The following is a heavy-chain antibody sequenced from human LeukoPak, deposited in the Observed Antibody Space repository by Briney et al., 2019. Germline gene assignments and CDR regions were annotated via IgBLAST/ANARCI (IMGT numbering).Heavy chain of an antibody. CDR2: INPNSGGT. CDR3: ARVSGSLPEYFQH. D-gene: IGHD1-26*01. CDR1: GYTFTGYY. Sequence: VSVKVSCKASGYTFTGYYMHWVRQAPGQGLEWMGWINPNSGGTNYAQKFQGRVTMTRDTSISTAYMELSRLRSDDTAVYYCARVSGSLPEYFQHWGQGTLSPSPQ. J-gene: IGHJ1*01. V-gene: IGHV1-2*02.